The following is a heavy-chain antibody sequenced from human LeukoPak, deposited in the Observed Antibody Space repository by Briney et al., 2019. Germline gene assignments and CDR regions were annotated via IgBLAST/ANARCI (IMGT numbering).Heavy chain of an antibody. Sequence: SKTLSLTCAVSGYSISSGYYWGWIRQPPGKGLEWIGSIYHSGSTYYNPSLKSRVTISVDTSKNQFSLKLSSVTAADTAVYYCARRRVVVVAATVPSLKRYWYFDLWGRGTLVTVSS. CDR1: GYSISSGYY. CDR3: ARRRVVVVAATVPSLKRYWYFDL. D-gene: IGHD2-15*01. CDR2: IYHSGST. J-gene: IGHJ2*01. V-gene: IGHV4-38-2*01.